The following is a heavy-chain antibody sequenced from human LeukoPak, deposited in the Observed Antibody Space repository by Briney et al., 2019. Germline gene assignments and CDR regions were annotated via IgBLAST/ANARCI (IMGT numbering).Heavy chain of an antibody. CDR1: GGSISSYY. V-gene: IGHV4-59*01. D-gene: IGHD6-13*01. CDR2: IHYSGST. Sequence: PSETLSLTCTVSGGSISSYYWSWIRQPPGRGLEWIGSIHYSGSTSYNSSLKSRVTISVDTSKNQFSLKLSSVTPADTAVYYCARQVYSSSWSYFDYWGQGILVTVSS. CDR3: ARQVYSSSWSYFDY. J-gene: IGHJ4*02.